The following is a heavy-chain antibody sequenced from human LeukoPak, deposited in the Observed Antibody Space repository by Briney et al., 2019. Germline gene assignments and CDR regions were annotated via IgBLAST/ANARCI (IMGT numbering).Heavy chain of an antibody. V-gene: IGHV5-51*01. CDR2: IYPGDGDT. CDR3: ARQHTSSWYWLDS. Sequence: GASLQISCKGSGYKFSNYRIGWVRQLPGKGLEWMGIIYPGDGDTRYSPSFQGQVTMSADKSISTAYLQWSSLRASDTAMYYCARQHTSSWYWLDSWGQGTLVTVSS. D-gene: IGHD6-13*01. J-gene: IGHJ5*01. CDR1: GYKFSNYR.